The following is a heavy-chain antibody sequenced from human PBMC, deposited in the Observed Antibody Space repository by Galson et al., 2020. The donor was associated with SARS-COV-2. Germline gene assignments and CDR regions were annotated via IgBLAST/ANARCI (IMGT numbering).Heavy chain of an antibody. J-gene: IGHJ5*02. CDR2: ISAYNGNT. D-gene: IGHD3-22*01. V-gene: IGHV1-18*01. CDR3: ARGDYYDSSGYYYGTFGWFDP. CDR1: GYTFTSYG. Sequence: ASVKVSCKASGYTFTSYGISWVRQAPGQGLEWMGWISAYNGNTNYAQKLQGRVTMTTDTSTSTAYMELRSLRSDDTAVYYCARGDYYDSSGYYYGTFGWFDPWGQGTLVTVSS.